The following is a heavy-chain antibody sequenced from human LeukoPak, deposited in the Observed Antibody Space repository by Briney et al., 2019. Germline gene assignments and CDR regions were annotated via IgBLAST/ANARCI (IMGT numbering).Heavy chain of an antibody. J-gene: IGHJ4*02. V-gene: IGHV1-46*01. D-gene: IGHD5-18*01. CDR3: ARDTAMVHEEEDSFDY. Sequence: ASVKVSCKASGYTFTSYYMHWVRQAPGQGLEWMGLINPSGGSTSYAQKFQGRVTMTRDTSTSTVYMELSSLRSEDTAVYYCARDTAMVHEEEDSFDYWGQGTLVTVSS. CDR1: GYTFTSYY. CDR2: INPSGGST.